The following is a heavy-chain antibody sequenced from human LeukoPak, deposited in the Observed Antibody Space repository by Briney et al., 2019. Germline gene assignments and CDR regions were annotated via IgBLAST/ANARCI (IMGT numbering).Heavy chain of an antibody. CDR2: ISSLSNYI. V-gene: IGHV3-21*01. Sequence: GGSLRLSCAASGFTFSSYSMNWVRQAPGKGLEWVSSISSLSNYIYYEDSVKGRFTISRDYAKNSLYLQMNSLRAEDTAVYYCARLREIPVFGVVTKSTSYFDYWGQGTLVTVSS. CDR3: ARLREIPVFGVVTKSTSYFDY. J-gene: IGHJ4*02. D-gene: IGHD3-3*01. CDR1: GFTFSSYS.